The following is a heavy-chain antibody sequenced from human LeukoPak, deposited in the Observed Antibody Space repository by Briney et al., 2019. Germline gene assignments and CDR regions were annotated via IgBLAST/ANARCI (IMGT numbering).Heavy chain of an antibody. CDR2: IYYSGST. V-gene: IGHV4-59*12. D-gene: IGHD3-16*02. CDR3: AAGYDYVWGSYRPGDYYYYMDV. J-gene: IGHJ6*03. Sequence: SETLSLTCTVSGGSISSYYWSWIRQPPGKGLEWIGYIYYSGSTNYNSSLKSRVTILVDTSKNQFSLKLSSVTAADTAVYYCAAGYDYVWGSYRPGDYYYYMDVWGKGTTVTVSS. CDR1: GGSISSYY.